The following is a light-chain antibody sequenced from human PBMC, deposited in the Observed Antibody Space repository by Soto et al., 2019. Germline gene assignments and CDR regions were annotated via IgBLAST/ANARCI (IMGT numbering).Light chain of an antibody. V-gene: IGKV1-39*01. Sequence: DIQMTQSPSSLSASVGDRVTITCRASQSISSYLNWYQQKPGKAPKLLVYAASSLQSGVPSRFSGSGSATDFTLTISSLQPEDFATYYCQQSYSTPRTFGQGTKVAIK. CDR2: AAS. J-gene: IGKJ1*01. CDR1: QSISSY. CDR3: QQSYSTPRT.